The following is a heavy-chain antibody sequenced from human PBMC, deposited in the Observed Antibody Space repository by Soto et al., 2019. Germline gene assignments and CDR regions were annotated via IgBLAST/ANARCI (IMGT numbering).Heavy chain of an antibody. Sequence: GESLKISCQSSGYTFSNFWIGWVRQLPGKGLEWMGIIYPGDHETRYSPSFHGKVTISADRSINTAYLQWNRLEASDTAFYFCARIPRSSPHVDYWGQVALVTVSS. V-gene: IGHV5-51*01. J-gene: IGHJ4*02. CDR3: ARIPRSSPHVDY. D-gene: IGHD6-13*01. CDR2: IYPGDHET. CDR1: GYTFSNFW.